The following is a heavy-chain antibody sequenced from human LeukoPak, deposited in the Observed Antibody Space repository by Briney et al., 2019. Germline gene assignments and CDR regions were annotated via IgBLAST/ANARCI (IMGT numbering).Heavy chain of an antibody. CDR2: ISGSGAST. CDR1: GFTFSTYA. Sequence: PGGSLRLSCAASGFTFSTYAMPWVRQAPGKGLEWVSGISGSGASTYYADSVKGRFTISRDNSKNTLYLQMNSLRAEDTALYYCAKAIRQNRDLYDYWGQGTLVTVSS. J-gene: IGHJ4*02. D-gene: IGHD1-14*01. CDR3: AKAIRQNRDLYDY. V-gene: IGHV3-23*01.